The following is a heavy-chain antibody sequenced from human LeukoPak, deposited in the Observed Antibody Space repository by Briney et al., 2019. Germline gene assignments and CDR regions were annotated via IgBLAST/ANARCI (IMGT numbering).Heavy chain of an antibody. V-gene: IGHV3-30-3*01. CDR2: ISYDGGNK. CDR1: GFTFSSYA. D-gene: IGHD4-17*01. J-gene: IGHJ4*02. CDR3: ANAYGDYVPFDY. Sequence: GGSLRLSCAASGFTFSSYAMHWVRQAPGKGLEWVAVISYDGGNKYYADSVKGRFTISRDNSKNTLYLQMNSLRAEDTAVYYCANAYGDYVPFDYWGQGTLVTVSS.